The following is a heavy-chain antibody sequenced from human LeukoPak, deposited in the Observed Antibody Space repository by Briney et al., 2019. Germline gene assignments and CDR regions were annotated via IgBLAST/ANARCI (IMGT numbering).Heavy chain of an antibody. CDR3: ARALHGILLRFGEFGP. D-gene: IGHD3-10*01. V-gene: IGHV1-8*01. CDR2: MNPNSGNT. Sequence: ASVKVSCKASGYTFTSYDINWVRQATGQGLEWMGWMNPNSGNTGYAQKFQGRVTMTRNTSISTAYMELSSLRSEDTAVYYCARALHGILLRFGEFGPWGQGTLVTVSS. CDR1: GYTFTSYD. J-gene: IGHJ4*02.